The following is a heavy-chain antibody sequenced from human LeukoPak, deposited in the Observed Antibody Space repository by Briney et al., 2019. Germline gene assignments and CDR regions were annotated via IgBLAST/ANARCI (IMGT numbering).Heavy chain of an antibody. D-gene: IGHD2-2*01. J-gene: IGHJ4*02. V-gene: IGHV3-30*03. CDR2: ISYDGSNK. Sequence: GGSLRLSCAASGFTFSSYGMHWVRQAPGKGLEWVAVISYDGSNKYYADSVKGRFTISRDNAKNSLYLQMNSLRAEDTAVYYCARDYGRPYDCSNTSCYLDYWGQGTLVTVSS. CDR3: ARDYGRPYDCSNTSCYLDY. CDR1: GFTFSSYG.